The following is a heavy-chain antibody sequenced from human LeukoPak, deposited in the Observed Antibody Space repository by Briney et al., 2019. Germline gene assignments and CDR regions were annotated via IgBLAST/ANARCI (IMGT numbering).Heavy chain of an antibody. CDR3: ARQGYYGPFDY. CDR2: IYYSGST. CDR1: GGSISSSSYY. D-gene: IGHD3-3*01. V-gene: IGHV4-39*01. J-gene: IGHJ4*02. Sequence: SETLFLTCTVSGGSISSSSYYWGWIRQPPGKGLEWIGSIYYSGSTYYNPSLKSRVTISVDTSKNQFSLKLSSVTAADTAVYYCARQGYYGPFDYWGQGTLVTVSS.